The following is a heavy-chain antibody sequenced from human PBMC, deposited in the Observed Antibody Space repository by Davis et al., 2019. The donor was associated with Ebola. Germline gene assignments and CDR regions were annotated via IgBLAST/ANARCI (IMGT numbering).Heavy chain of an antibody. Sequence: SQTHSLTCAISRDSFSRNSTAWNCITQSPSTARECLGRTYYRSKWFVDYEVSVKSRITITPDTSKNQFSLQLTSVTPEDTAVYYCARDPPYDQGYDFWRQGTLVTVSS. CDR3: ARDPPYDQGYDF. D-gene: IGHD3-16*01. CDR2: TYYRSKWFV. J-gene: IGHJ4*02. V-gene: IGHV6-1*01. CDR1: RDSFSRNSTA.